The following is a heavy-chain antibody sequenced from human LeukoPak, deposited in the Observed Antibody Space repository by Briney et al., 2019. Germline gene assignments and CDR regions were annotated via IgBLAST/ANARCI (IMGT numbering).Heavy chain of an antibody. CDR2: INPSGGST. J-gene: IGHJ3*02. CDR3: ARDGSTHLRPIDAFDI. D-gene: IGHD1-26*01. CDR1: GYTFTSHY. V-gene: IGHV1-46*01. Sequence: ASLKVAFKESGYTFTSHYMHWVRQTPGQTLEWMEIINPSGGSTSYAQKFQGRVTMTRDTSTSTVYMERSSLRSEDTAVYYCARDGSTHLRPIDAFDIWGQGTMVTVSS.